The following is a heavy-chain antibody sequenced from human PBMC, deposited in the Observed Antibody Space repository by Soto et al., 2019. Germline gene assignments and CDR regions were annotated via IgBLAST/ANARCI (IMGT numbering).Heavy chain of an antibody. CDR2: IKQDGSEK. Sequence: EVQLVESGGGLVQPGGSLRLSCAASGFTFSSYWMSWLRQAPGKGLEWVANIKQDGSEKYYVDSVKGRFTISRDNAKNSLYLQMNSLRAEDTAVYYCAKLVVVVAATNYYFDYWGQGTLVTVSS. D-gene: IGHD2-15*01. J-gene: IGHJ4*02. CDR3: AKLVVVVAATNYYFDY. V-gene: IGHV3-7*03. CDR1: GFTFSSYW.